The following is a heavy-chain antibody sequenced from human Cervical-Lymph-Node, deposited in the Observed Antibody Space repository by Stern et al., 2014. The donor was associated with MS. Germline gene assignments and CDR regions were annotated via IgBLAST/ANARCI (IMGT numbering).Heavy chain of an antibody. CDR2: LHTDSGNT. CDR1: GYNFRSHA. CDR3: AREGCIGGYCYADYDQ. D-gene: IGHD2-15*01. J-gene: IGHJ5*02. V-gene: IGHV1-3*04. Sequence: QVQLVQSGAEVKKPGASVKVSCKASGYNFRSHAIHWVRQAPGQRLEWMGWLHTDSGNTKISQEFQGRVTFTRDTSANTAYMELSRLRSEDTALYYCAREGCIGGYCYADYDQWGQGTLVTVSS.